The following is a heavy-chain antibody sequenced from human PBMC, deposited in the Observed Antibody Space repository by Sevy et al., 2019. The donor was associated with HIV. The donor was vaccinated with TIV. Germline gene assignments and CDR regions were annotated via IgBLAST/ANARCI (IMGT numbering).Heavy chain of an antibody. Sequence: GGYLRLSCAASGFPFSNFAMSCVRQAPGKGLEWVSTLIGGGSRTYYADSVTGRFIISRDNSRNPLYLQMNSLRAEDTAISYRANRRVQSGLYRGSANYGMDVCGRGTWVTVSS. V-gene: IGHV3-23*01. CDR3: ANRRVQSGLYRGSANYGMDV. D-gene: IGHD2-15*01. CDR2: LIGGGSRT. CDR1: GFPFSNFA. J-gene: IGHJ6*02.